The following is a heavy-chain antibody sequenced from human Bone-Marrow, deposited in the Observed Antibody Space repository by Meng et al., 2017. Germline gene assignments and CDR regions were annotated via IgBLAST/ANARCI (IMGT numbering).Heavy chain of an antibody. CDR1: GFTFSSYA. J-gene: IGHJ4*02. D-gene: IGHD6-19*01. Sequence: AGSLTLSCAVSGFTFSSYAMSWVRQAPAQGLVCVSAISGSGGSTYYTDSVKGRFTISRDNSKNTLYLQMNSLSAEDTAVYYCAKDTGRIAVALSDYWGQGTLVTVSS. CDR3: AKDTGRIAVALSDY. CDR2: ISGSGGST. V-gene: IGHV3-23*01.